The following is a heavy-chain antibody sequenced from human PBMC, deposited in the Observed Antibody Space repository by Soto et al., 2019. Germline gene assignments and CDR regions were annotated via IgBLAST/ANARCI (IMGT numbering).Heavy chain of an antibody. CDR2: IYYSGST. CDR1: GGSISSGGYY. D-gene: IGHD3-9*01. CDR3: ARANYDILTGYAPFDY. V-gene: IGHV4-31*03. J-gene: IGHJ4*02. Sequence: SETLSLTCTVSGGSISSGGYYWSWIRQHPGKGLEWIGYIYYSGSTYYNPSLKSRVTISVDTSKNQFSLKLSSVTAADTAVYYCARANYDILTGYAPFDYWGQGTLVTVSS.